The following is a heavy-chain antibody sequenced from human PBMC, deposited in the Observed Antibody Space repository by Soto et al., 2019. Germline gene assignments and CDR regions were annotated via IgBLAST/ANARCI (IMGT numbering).Heavy chain of an antibody. J-gene: IGHJ4*02. CDR2: ISGSGGTA. CDR3: AKGRGQNWNFDY. V-gene: IGHV3-23*01. CDR1: GFTFSSYA. D-gene: IGHD1-1*01. Sequence: EVQLLESGGGSVQPGGSLRLSCAASGFTFSSYAMHWVRRPPGKGLEWVSSISGSGGTAYYADYVKGRFSISRDSLVNTLYLQMNSLRADDTAVYYCAKGRGQNWNFDYWGQGTLVTVSP.